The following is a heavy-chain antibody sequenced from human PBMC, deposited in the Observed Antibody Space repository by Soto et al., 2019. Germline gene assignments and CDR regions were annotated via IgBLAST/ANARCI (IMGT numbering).Heavy chain of an antibody. CDR2: VSGSGCST. V-gene: IGHV3-23*01. Sequence: EVQLLESGGGLVQPGGSLRLSCAASGFTFSSYAMSWVRQAPGKGLEWISAVSGSGCSTYYADFVKGRLTISRDNSKDTLYLQMNNLIAEYTSVYYCAKPSDYNLNDYWCQGTLVTVSS. J-gene: IGHJ4*02. CDR3: AKPSDYNLNDY. CDR1: GFTFSSYA. D-gene: IGHD1-20*01.